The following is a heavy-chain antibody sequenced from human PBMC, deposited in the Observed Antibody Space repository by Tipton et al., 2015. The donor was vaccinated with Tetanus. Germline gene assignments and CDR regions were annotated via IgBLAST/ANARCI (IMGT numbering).Heavy chain of an antibody. D-gene: IGHD4-11*01. Sequence: QSGPEMKKPGASVEVSCKASGYTFTSYYMHWVRQAPGQGLEWMGIINPSGGSTSYAQKFQGRVTMTRDTSTSTVYMELSSLRSEDTAVYYCARGPTVTTAHYYYGMDVWGQGTTVTVSS. V-gene: IGHV1-46*01. CDR1: GYTFTSYY. CDR2: INPSGGST. CDR3: ARGPTVTTAHYYYGMDV. J-gene: IGHJ6*02.